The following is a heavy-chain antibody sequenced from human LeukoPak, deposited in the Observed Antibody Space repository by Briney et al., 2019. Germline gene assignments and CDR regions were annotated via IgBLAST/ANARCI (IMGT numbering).Heavy chain of an antibody. V-gene: IGHV4-61*02. CDR3: AREFST. J-gene: IGHJ4*02. CDR2: IYNSGST. D-gene: IGHD1-26*01. Sequence: SQTLSLTCTVSGGSISSGSYYWSWIRQPAGKGLEWIGRIYNSGSTNYNPFLKSRVSMSLNTSKNQFSLKLSSVTAADTAVYYCAREFSTRGQGTLVTVSS. CDR1: GGSISSGSYY.